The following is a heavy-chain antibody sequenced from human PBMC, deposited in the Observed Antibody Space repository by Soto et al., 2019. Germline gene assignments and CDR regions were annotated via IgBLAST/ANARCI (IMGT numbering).Heavy chain of an antibody. D-gene: IGHD3-22*01. J-gene: IGHJ3*02. V-gene: IGHV1-69*13. CDR1: GGTFSSYA. Sequence: GGPVKVSCKASGGTFSSYAISWVRQAPGQGLEWMGGIIPIFGTANYAQKFQGRVTITADESTSTAYMELSSLRSEDTAVYYCASGITYYYDSSGHDAFDIWGQGTMVTVSS. CDR3: ASGITYYYDSSGHDAFDI. CDR2: IIPIFGTA.